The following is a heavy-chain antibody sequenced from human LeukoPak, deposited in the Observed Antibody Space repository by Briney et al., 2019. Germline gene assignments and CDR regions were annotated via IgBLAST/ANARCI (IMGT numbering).Heavy chain of an antibody. J-gene: IGHJ3*02. CDR3: ALEQRDIVATRGAFDI. D-gene: IGHD5-12*01. CDR1: GGSVGSGSYC. CDR2: IYYSGTT. V-gene: IGHV4-61*01. Sequence: SETLSLTCTVSGGSVGSGSYCWGWIRQPPGKGLEWIGYIYYSGTTNYNPSLKDPVTISVHTSKNQFSLKLSSVTAADTSVYYCALEQRDIVATRGAFDIWGQGTMVTVSS.